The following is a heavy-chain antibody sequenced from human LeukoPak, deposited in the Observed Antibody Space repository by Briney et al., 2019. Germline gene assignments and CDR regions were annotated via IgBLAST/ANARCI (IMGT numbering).Heavy chain of an antibody. J-gene: IGHJ4*02. CDR3: ASGTTERIDY. CDR2: INPSSGGT. V-gene: IGHV1-2*06. CDR1: GYTFTAQY. D-gene: IGHD1-1*01. Sequence: ASVKVSCKASGYTFTAQYMHWVRQAPGRGLEWMGRINPSSGGTNYVQKFQGRVTTTRDTSITTAYMELTSLRSDDTAEYYCASGTTERIDYWGQGTLVTVSS.